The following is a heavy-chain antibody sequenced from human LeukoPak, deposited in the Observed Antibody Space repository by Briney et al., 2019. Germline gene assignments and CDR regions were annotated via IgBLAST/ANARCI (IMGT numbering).Heavy chain of an antibody. CDR2: ISGSGGST. V-gene: IGHV3-23*01. Sequence: GGSLRLSCAASGFTFSSYAMSWVRQAPGKGLEWVSAISGSGGSTYYADSVKGRFTISRDNSRNTVYLQMNSLRVEDTAVYYCTKGYSGYDYAFDIWGQGTMVTVS. J-gene: IGHJ3*02. D-gene: IGHD5-12*01. CDR1: GFTFSSYA. CDR3: TKGYSGYDYAFDI.